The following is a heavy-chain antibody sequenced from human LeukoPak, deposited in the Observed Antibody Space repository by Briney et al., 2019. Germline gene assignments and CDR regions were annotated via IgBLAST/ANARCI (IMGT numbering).Heavy chain of an antibody. Sequence: SETLPLTCTVSGGSISSYYWSWIRQPPGKGLGWIGYIYYSGSTNYNPSLKSRVTISVDTSKNQFSLKLSSVTAADTAVYYCASSLGGYSYGYPLGYWGQGTLVTVSS. D-gene: IGHD5-18*01. CDR2: IYYSGST. CDR3: ASSLGGYSYGYPLGY. V-gene: IGHV4-59*01. CDR1: GGSISSYY. J-gene: IGHJ4*02.